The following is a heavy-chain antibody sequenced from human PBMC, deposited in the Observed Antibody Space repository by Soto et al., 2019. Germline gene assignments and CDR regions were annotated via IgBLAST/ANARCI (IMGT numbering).Heavy chain of an antibody. V-gene: IGHV3-21*01. CDR1: GFTFSTYS. CDR2: ITSKTYI. J-gene: IGHJ4*02. CDR3: ARAISGCYYSSTPDDF. D-gene: IGHD1-26*01. Sequence: GGSLRPSXAASGFTFSTYSMTWVRQAPGKGLEWVSSITSKTYIYYADSVKGRFTISRDNAKNSLFLQMNSLRAEDTAVYYCARAISGCYYSSTPDDFWGQGTLVTVSS.